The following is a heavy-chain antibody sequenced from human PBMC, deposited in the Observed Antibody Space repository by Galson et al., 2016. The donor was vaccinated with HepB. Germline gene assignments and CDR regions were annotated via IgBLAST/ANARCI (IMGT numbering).Heavy chain of an antibody. CDR3: AREGIGGYFD. D-gene: IGHD3-22*01. V-gene: IGHV3-7*01. J-gene: IGHJ4*02. CDR2: IKGDGSLK. CDR1: GLRFSDLW. Sequence: SLRLSCAVSGLRFSDLWMDWVRQAPGKGLEWVANIKGDGSLKFYVDSVRGRFTISRDNAKNSVYLQMNSLTVEDTGVYYCAREGIGGYFDWGQGTLVTVSS.